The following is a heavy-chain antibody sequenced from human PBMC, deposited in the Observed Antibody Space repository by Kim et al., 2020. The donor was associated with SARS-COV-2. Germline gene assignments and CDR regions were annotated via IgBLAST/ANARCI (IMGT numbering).Heavy chain of an antibody. D-gene: IGHD2-2*02. J-gene: IGHJ4*02. Sequence: SETLSLTCIVSGGSISSSGYYWDWLRQPPGKGLEWFGSVYYTGNTYYNPSLESRITISVDTSKNQFSLKLSSVPAADTTVYYWARHFRGTSIQFLGLFQLDYWGQGTLVTVSS. CDR3: ARHFRGTSIQFLGLFQLDY. CDR2: VYYTGNT. CDR1: GGSISSSGYY. V-gene: IGHV4-39*01.